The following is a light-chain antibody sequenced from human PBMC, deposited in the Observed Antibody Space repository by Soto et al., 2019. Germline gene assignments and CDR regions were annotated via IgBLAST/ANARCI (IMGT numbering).Light chain of an antibody. CDR3: SSYTSTATAGV. J-gene: IGLJ1*01. CDR2: GIS. Sequence: QSALTQPASVSGSPGQSITISCTGTSVDVGSYNYVSWYQQHPRKAPKLVIHGISNRPSGISERFSGSRSGNTASLIISGLQPEAEADYFCSSYTSTATAGVFGTGTKGTVL. CDR1: SVDVGSYNY. V-gene: IGLV2-14*01.